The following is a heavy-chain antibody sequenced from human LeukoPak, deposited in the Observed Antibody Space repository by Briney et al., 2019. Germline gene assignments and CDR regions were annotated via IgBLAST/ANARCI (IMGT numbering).Heavy chain of an antibody. V-gene: IGHV3-21*01. CDR1: GFTFSSYS. CDR3: AREGGYGDYVFDY. Sequence: PGGSLRLSCAASGFTFSSYSMNWVPQAPGKGLEWVSSISSSSSYIYYADPVKGRFTITRDNAKNSLYLQMNSLRAEDTAVYYCAREGGYGDYVFDYWGQGTLVTVSS. D-gene: IGHD4-17*01. J-gene: IGHJ4*02. CDR2: ISSSSSYI.